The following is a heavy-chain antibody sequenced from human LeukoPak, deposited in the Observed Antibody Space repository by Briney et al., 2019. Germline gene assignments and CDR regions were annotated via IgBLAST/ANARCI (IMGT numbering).Heavy chain of an antibody. J-gene: IGHJ5*02. Sequence: PGGSLRLSCAASGFTLNSFWMSWVRQAPGKGLEWVANIREDGSDKYYVDSVKGRFTISRDNAKNSVSLQMNSLRDEDTAVYYCARHAYHYDSSGYMDWFDPWGQGTLVTVSS. D-gene: IGHD3-22*01. CDR2: IREDGSDK. CDR3: ARHAYHYDSSGYMDWFDP. V-gene: IGHV3-7*01. CDR1: GFTLNSFW.